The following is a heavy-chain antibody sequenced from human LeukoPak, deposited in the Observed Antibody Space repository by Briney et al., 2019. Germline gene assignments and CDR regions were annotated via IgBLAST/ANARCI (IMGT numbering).Heavy chain of an antibody. J-gene: IGHJ3*02. CDR1: GDSISSGDYY. CDR2: IYYSGST. CDR3: ARDMQWELLEGAFDI. D-gene: IGHD1-26*01. Sequence: SETLSLTCTVSGDSISSGDYYWSWIRQPPGKGLEWIGNIYYSGSTYYNPSLKSRVTISVETSKNQFSLKLSSVTAADTAVYYCARDMQWELLEGAFDIWGQGTMVTVSS. V-gene: IGHV4-30-4*08.